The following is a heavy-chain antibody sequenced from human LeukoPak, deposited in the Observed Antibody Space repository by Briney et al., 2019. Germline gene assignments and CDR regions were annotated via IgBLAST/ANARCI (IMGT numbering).Heavy chain of an antibody. D-gene: IGHD3-22*01. CDR1: GFNFSRSA. Sequence: GGSLRLSCAGSGFNFSRSAMHWVRQTPGKGLEWVAVISFDGNIEYFADSVKGRFTISRDNSKNTLHLQMNSLRAEDTAVYYCARSDHTKGHDSSGYVFDYWGQGTLVTVSS. J-gene: IGHJ4*02. CDR2: ISFDGNIE. CDR3: ARSDHTKGHDSSGYVFDY. V-gene: IGHV3-30-3*01.